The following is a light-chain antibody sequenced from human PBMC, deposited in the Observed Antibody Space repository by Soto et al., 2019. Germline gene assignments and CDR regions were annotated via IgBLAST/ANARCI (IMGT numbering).Light chain of an antibody. CDR3: QQYKSYLYT. Sequence: DIQMTQSPSTLSASVGDRVTITCRASQSISSWLAWYQQKPGKAPKLLIYDASSLESGVPSGFSGSGSGTELTPTVSSLQPDDFATYHCQQYKSYLYTFGQGTKLAVK. J-gene: IGKJ2*01. CDR2: DAS. CDR1: QSISSW. V-gene: IGKV1-5*01.